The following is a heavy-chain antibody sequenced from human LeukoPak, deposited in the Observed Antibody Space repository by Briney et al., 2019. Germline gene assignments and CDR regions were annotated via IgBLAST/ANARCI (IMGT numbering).Heavy chain of an antibody. V-gene: IGHV3-21*01. CDR2: ISSSSYI. Sequence: PGGSLRLSCAASGFTFSSYSMNWVRQAPGKGLEWVSSISSSSYIYYADSVKGRFTISRDNAKNSLYLQMNSLRAEDTAVYYCAREGLEPYYDFWSGAGGWFDPWGQGTLVTVSS. D-gene: IGHD3-3*01. CDR1: GFTFSSYS. J-gene: IGHJ5*02. CDR3: AREGLEPYYDFWSGAGGWFDP.